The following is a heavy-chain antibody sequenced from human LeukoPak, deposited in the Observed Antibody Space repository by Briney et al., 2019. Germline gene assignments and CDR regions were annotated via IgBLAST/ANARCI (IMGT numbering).Heavy chain of an antibody. J-gene: IGHJ4*02. CDR2: INWNGGSI. D-gene: IGHD6-13*01. Sequence: PGGSLRLSCAASGFTFDDYGMSWVRQAPGKGLEWVSGINWNGGSIGYADSVKGRFTISRDNAKNSLYLQMNSLRAEDTALYYCARNKYSSSWYGTFDYWGQGTLVTVSS. CDR3: ARNKYSSSWYGTFDY. CDR1: GFTFDDYG. V-gene: IGHV3-20*04.